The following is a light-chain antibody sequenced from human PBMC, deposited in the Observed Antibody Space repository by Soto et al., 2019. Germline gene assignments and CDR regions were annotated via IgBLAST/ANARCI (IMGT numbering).Light chain of an antibody. CDR3: QSYDSSLSGSVV. Sequence: QSVLTQPPSVSGAPGQRVTISCTGSSSNIGAGYDIHWYQQLPGTAPKLLIYGNINRPSGVPDRFSGSKSRTSASLAITGLQAEDEADYYCQSYDSSLSGSVVFGGGTKLTVL. V-gene: IGLV1-40*01. CDR2: GNI. J-gene: IGLJ2*01. CDR1: SSNIGAGYD.